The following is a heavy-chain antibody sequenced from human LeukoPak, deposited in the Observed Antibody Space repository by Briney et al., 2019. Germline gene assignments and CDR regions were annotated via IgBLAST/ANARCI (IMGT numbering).Heavy chain of an antibody. CDR2: ISPYNGNT. D-gene: IGHD3-10*01. CDR1: GYTFSSHS. Sequence: ASVKVSCKTSGYTFSSHSMNWVRQAPGQGLEWLGWISPYNGNTKYAQKIQGRATMTTDTSTSTAYLELRSLRSDDTAVYYCARGEYDLLGDYWGQGTLVTVAS. V-gene: IGHV1-18*01. J-gene: IGHJ4*02. CDR3: ARGEYDLLGDY.